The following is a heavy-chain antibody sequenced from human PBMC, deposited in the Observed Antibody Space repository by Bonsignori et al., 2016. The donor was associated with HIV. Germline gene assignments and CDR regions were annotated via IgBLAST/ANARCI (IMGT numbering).Heavy chain of an antibody. CDR2: VYTGGRT. CDR1: GGSITSGHYY. J-gene: IGHJ3*02. D-gene: IGHD3-22*01. V-gene: IGHV4-61*02. Sequence: QVQLHESGPGLVEPSQTLSLTCTVSGGSITSGHYYWSWIRQPAGKGLEWIGRVYTGGRTTYNPSLKSRITISLDTSKNQFSLRLTSLTAADTAVYYCARDLYSREYSYANDAFDIWGQGTMVTVSS. CDR3: ARDLYSREYSYANDAFDI.